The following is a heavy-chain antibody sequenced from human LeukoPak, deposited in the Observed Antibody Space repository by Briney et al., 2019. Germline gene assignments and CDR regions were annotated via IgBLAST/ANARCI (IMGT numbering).Heavy chain of an antibody. CDR3: VSMGSEGIDI. V-gene: IGHV7-4-1*02. J-gene: IGHJ3*02. D-gene: IGHD3-16*01. Sequence: ASVKVSCKASGYTFSSYAMNWVRQTPGQGLEFMGWINTYNGNTTYAQAFTGRFVFSVDTSVSTAYLQISSLKTEDTAVYYCVSMGSEGIDIWGQGTMIIVSS. CDR1: GYTFSSYA. CDR2: INTYNGNT.